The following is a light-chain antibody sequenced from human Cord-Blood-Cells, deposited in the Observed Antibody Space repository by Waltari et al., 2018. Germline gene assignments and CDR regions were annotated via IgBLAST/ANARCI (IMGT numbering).Light chain of an antibody. V-gene: IGLV2-14*01. CDR3: SSYTSSNVV. Sequence: QSALTQPASVSGSPGQSITISCTGTSSDVGGYNYVSWYQQHPGKAHKLMIYEVSNRPSGVSNRFSGSKSGNTASLTISGLQAEDEADYYCSSYTSSNVVFGGGTKLTVL. CDR1: SSDVGGYNY. J-gene: IGLJ2*01. CDR2: EVS.